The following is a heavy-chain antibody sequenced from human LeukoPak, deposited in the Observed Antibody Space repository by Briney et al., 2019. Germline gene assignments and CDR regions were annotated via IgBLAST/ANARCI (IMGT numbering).Heavy chain of an antibody. CDR3: ARAGYCSGGSCYKFYYYYYMDV. D-gene: IGHD2-15*01. V-gene: IGHV3-48*04. CDR2: ISSSGSTI. CDR1: GFTFSSCS. J-gene: IGHJ6*03. Sequence: GGSLRLSCGASGFTFSSCSMNWVRQAPGKGLEWVSSISSSGSTIYYADSVKGRFTISRDNAKNSLYLQMNSLRAEDTAVYYCARAGYCSGGSCYKFYYYYYMDVWGKGTTVTVSS.